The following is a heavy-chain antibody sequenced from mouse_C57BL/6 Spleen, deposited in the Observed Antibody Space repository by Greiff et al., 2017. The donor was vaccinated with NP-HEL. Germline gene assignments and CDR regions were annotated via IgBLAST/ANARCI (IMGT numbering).Heavy chain of an antibody. J-gene: IGHJ4*01. D-gene: IGHD1-1*01. CDR3: TREPFITTVVESLYYAMDY. CDR2: IYPGNSDT. V-gene: IGHV1-5*01. CDR1: GYTFTSYW. Sequence: EVQLQQSGTVLARPGASVKMSCKTSGYTFTSYWMHWVKQRPGQGLEWIGAIYPGNSDTSYNQKFKGKAKLTAVTSASTAYMELSSLTNEDSAVYYCTREPFITTVVESLYYAMDYWGQGTSVTVSS.